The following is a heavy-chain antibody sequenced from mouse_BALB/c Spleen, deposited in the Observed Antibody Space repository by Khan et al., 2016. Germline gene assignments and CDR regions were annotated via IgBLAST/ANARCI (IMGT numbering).Heavy chain of an antibody. CDR1: GFDFSRYW. J-gene: IGHJ3*01. CDR2: INQDRSTI. V-gene: IGHV4-1*02. CDR3: ARHYDYGGGFAH. D-gene: IGHD2-4*01. Sequence: EVKLLESGGGLVQPGGSLKLSCAASGFDFSRYWMSWVRQAPGKGLEWIGEINQDRSTINYTPSLKDKFIISRDNAKNTLYLQMSKVRSEDTALYYCARHYDYGGGFAHWGQGTLVTVSA.